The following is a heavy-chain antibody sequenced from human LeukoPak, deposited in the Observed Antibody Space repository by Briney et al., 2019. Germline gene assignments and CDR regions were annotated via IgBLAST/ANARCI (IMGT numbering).Heavy chain of an antibody. Sequence: GGSLRLSCAASGFAFSAYGMHWVRQAPGKGLEWVAVLSYDGTNVYYAGSVKGRLTISRDNPKNTLDLQLNSLRAEDTAVYYCAKGLNSGWYGQSFDLWGQGTLVTVSS. D-gene: IGHD6-19*01. CDR3: AKGLNSGWYGQSFDL. V-gene: IGHV3-30*18. CDR1: GFAFSAYG. CDR2: LSYDGTNV. J-gene: IGHJ4*02.